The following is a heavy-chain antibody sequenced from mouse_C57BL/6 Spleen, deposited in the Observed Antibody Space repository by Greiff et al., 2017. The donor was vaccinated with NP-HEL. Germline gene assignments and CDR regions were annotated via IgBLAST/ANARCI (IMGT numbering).Heavy chain of an antibody. CDR2: VSYGGST. Sequence: EVQPQQSGPGLAKPSQTLSLTCSVTGYSITGDYWNWNRKFPGNKLEYMGYVSYGGSTYYNPSLKSQISITRDTSKNQYYLQLNSVTTEDTATYYCARYRTGVFDCWGQGTTLTVSS. CDR1: GYSITGDY. V-gene: IGHV3-8*01. CDR3: ARYRTGVFDC. J-gene: IGHJ2*01.